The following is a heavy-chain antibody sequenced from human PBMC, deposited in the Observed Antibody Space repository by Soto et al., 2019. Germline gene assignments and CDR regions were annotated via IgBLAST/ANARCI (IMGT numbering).Heavy chain of an antibody. CDR2: IYWVYGT. J-gene: IGHJ4*02. CDR1: GFSLSTSGVG. Sequence: QITLKESGPPLVKPTQTLTLTCTFSGFSLSTSGVGVAWIRQPPGKALEWLALIYWVYGTRSSPSLKIRLNITTVTSKTQVVLTRTDVDPVDTATYYCAHRPAYDISTGYYPFDYWCQGSLVTVSS. D-gene: IGHD3-9*01. V-gene: IGHV2-5*02. CDR3: AHRPAYDISTGYYPFDY.